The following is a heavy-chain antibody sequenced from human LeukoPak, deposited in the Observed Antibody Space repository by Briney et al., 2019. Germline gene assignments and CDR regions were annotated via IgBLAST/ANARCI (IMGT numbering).Heavy chain of an antibody. Sequence: ASVKVSCKASGYTFTGYCMHWVRQAPGQGLEWMGRINPNSGGTNYAQKFQGRVTMTRDTSISTAYMELSRLRSDDTAVYYCARDPTPSSPRLAFFDNWFDPWGQGTLVTVSS. CDR3: ARDPTPSSPRLAFFDNWFDP. CDR2: INPNSGGT. CDR1: GYTFTGYC. J-gene: IGHJ5*02. D-gene: IGHD6-13*01. V-gene: IGHV1-2*06.